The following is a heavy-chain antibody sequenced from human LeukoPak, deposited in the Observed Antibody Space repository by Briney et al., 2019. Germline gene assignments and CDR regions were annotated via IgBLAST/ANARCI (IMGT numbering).Heavy chain of an antibody. CDR1: GFTFSSYA. CDR2: ISYDGSKK. J-gene: IGHJ4*02. CDR3: AKDQIGTWYLDY. Sequence: GGSLRLSCAASGFTFSSYAMHWVRQAPGKGLEWVAFISYDGSKKYYSDSVRGRFTISRDNSKNALSLQMDSLRAEDTAVYYCAKDQIGTWYLDYRGQGTLVTVSS. V-gene: IGHV3-30*02. D-gene: IGHD6-13*01.